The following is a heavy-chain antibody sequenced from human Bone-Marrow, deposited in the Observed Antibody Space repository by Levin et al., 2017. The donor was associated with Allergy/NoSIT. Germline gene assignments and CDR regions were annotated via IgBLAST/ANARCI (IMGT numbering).Heavy chain of an antibody. CDR3: ARQDYYDIGGSYYYYGMDV. Sequence: GGSLRLSCAASGFTVSSNYMSWVRQAPGKGLEWVSVIYSGGSTYYADSVKGRFTISRDNSKNTLYLQMNSLRAEDTAVYYCARQDYYDIGGSYYYYGMDVWGQGTTVTVSS. CDR1: GFTVSSNY. V-gene: IGHV3-53*01. CDR2: IYSGGST. D-gene: IGHD3-22*01. J-gene: IGHJ6*02.